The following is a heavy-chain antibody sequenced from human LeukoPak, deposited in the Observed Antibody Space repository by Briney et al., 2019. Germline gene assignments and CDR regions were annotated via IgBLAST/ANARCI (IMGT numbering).Heavy chain of an antibody. D-gene: IGHD5-12*01. Sequence: PGGSLRLSCAASGFTFSSSAMHWVRQPPGKGLEWVAIISYGGSSKYYADSLKGRLTISRDNSKNTLYLQMNSLRAEDTAVYYCARGPRYSGYDYYFDYWGQGTLVTVSS. V-gene: IGHV3-30*14. J-gene: IGHJ4*02. CDR3: ARGPRYSGYDYYFDY. CDR2: ISYGGSSK. CDR1: GFTFSSSA.